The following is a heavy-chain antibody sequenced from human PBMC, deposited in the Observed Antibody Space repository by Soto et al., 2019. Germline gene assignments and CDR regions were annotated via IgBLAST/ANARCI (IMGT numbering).Heavy chain of an antibody. Sequence: PSETLSLTCTVSGGSISSYYWSWIRQPPGKGLEWIGYIYYSGSTNYNPSLKSRVTISVDTSKNQFSLKLSSVTAADTAVYYCARTHYGDPDYWGQGTLVTVSS. V-gene: IGHV4-59*01. CDR2: IYYSGST. CDR1: GGSISSYY. CDR3: ARTHYGDPDY. D-gene: IGHD4-17*01. J-gene: IGHJ4*02.